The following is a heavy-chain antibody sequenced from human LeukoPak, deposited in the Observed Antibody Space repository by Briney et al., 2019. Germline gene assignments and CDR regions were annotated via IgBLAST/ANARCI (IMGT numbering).Heavy chain of an antibody. CDR2: IYHSGST. Sequence: SETLPLTCTVSGYSISSSYYWGWIRQPPGKGLEWIGSIYHSGSTYYNPSLKSRVTISVDTSKNQFSLKLSSVTAADTAVYYCARGLGYCSSNSCRYYFDYWGQGTLVTVSS. V-gene: IGHV4-38-2*02. J-gene: IGHJ4*02. CDR3: ARGLGYCSSNSCRYYFDY. CDR1: GYSISSSYY. D-gene: IGHD2-2*01.